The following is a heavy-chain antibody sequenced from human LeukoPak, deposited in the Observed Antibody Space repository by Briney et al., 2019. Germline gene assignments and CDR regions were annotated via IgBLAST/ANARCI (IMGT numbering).Heavy chain of an antibody. CDR3: ARDYYDSKSLGDAFDI. CDR2: INHSGST. J-gene: IGHJ3*02. V-gene: IGHV4-34*01. D-gene: IGHD3-22*01. Sequence: SETLSLTCAVYGGSFNGYYWSWIRQPPGKGLEWIGEINHSGSTYYNPSLKSRVTISVDTSKNQFSLKLSSVTAADTAVYYCARDYYDSKSLGDAFDIWGQGTMVTVSS. CDR1: GGSFNGYY.